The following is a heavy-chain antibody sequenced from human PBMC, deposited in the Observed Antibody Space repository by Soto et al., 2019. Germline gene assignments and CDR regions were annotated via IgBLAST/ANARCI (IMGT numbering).Heavy chain of an antibody. CDR1: GGSFSGYY. D-gene: IGHD1-20*01. Sequence: SETLSLTCAVYGGSFSGYYWSWIRQPPGKGLEWIGEINHSGSTNHNPSLKSRVTISVDTSKNQFSLKLSSVTAADTAVYYCARWYNWNDGHYYYFGMDVWVQATTVT. V-gene: IGHV4-34*01. J-gene: IGHJ6*02. CDR3: ARWYNWNDGHYYYFGMDV. CDR2: INHSGST.